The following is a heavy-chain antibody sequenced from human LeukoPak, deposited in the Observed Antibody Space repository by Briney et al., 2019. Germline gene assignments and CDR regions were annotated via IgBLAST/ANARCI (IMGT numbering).Heavy chain of an antibody. CDR3: ATRVYCGGDCYSSHGMDV. D-gene: IGHD2-21*02. Sequence: GGSLRLSCAASGFTFSSHNINWVRQAPGKGLEWLSYISSSSSVIYYADSVKGRFTISRDNAKNSLYLQMNSLRPEDTAVYYCATRVYCGGDCYSSHGMDVWGPGTTVTVSS. V-gene: IGHV3-48*04. J-gene: IGHJ6*02. CDR2: ISSSSSVI. CDR1: GFTFSSHN.